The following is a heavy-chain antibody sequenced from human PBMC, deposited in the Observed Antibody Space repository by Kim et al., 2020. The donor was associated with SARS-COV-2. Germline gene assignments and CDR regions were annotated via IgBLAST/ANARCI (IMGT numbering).Heavy chain of an antibody. J-gene: IGHJ3*02. CDR1: GGSISSYY. V-gene: IGHV4-59*08. D-gene: IGHD2-15*01. CDR2: IYYSGST. CDR3: ARHSWDIVVVVAVLGAFDI. Sequence: SETLSLTCTVSGGSISSYYWSWIRQPPGKGLEWIGYIYYSGSTNYNPSLKSRVTISVDTSKNQFSLKLSSGTAADTAVYYCARHSWDIVVVVAVLGAFDIWGQGKMVTVSS.